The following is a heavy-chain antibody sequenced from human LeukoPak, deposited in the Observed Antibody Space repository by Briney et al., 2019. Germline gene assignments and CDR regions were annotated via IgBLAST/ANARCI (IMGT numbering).Heavy chain of an antibody. CDR2: ISSSGSTI. CDR1: GFTFSSYE. V-gene: IGHV3-48*03. Sequence: GGPLRLSCAASGFTFSSYEMNWVRQAPGKGLEWVSYISSSGSTIYYADSVKGRFTISRDNAKNSLYLQMNSLRAEDTAVYYCAELGTTIIGGVWGKGTTVTISS. J-gene: IGHJ6*04. D-gene: IGHD3-10*02. CDR3: AELGTTIIGGV.